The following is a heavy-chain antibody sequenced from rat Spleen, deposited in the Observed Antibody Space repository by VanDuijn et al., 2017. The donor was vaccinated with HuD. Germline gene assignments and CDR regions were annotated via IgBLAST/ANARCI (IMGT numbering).Heavy chain of an antibody. CDR2: IWGDGST. D-gene: IGHD3-1*01. Sequence: QVQLKESGPGLVQPSQTLSLTCTVSGFSLTSNSVSWVRQPPGKGLEWMGGIWGDGSTNYNSVLKSRLTINRDTSKNQVFLKMNSLQTDDTGTYYCTIHPRYWGQGVMVTVSS. CDR3: TIHPRY. J-gene: IGHJ2*01. V-gene: IGHV2-1*01. CDR1: GFSLTSNS.